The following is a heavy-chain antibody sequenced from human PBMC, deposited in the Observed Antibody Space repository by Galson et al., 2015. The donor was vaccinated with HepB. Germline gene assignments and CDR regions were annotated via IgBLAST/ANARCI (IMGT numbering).Heavy chain of an antibody. CDR3: ARVADSDYGDHSHFDS. Sequence: SLRLSCAASGFTFSDYYMSWIRQAPGKGLEWLSYISSSTIYTTYADSVKARFTTSRDNVKNSMYLQMNRLRAEDTAVDYCARVADSDYGDHSHFDSWGQGTLVTVSS. J-gene: IGHJ4*02. CDR2: ISSSTIYT. V-gene: IGHV3-11*06. CDR1: GFTFSDYY. D-gene: IGHD4-17*01.